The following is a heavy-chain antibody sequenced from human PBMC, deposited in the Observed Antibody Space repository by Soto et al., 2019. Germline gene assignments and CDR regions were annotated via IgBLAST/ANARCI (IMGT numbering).Heavy chain of an antibody. J-gene: IGHJ4*02. Sequence: QVQLVQSGAEVKKPGASVKVSCEASGYPFDSFDINWVRQAAGQGLEWMGWMNPDSGDTAVAQRFQDRIIMTRTTSTSTAYMELSRLTPDDSAVYFCVRQPGSVATIGDDYWGQGTLVTVS. CDR2: MNPDSGDT. CDR1: GYPFDSFD. D-gene: IGHD1-26*01. CDR3: VRQPGSVATIGDDY. V-gene: IGHV1-8*01.